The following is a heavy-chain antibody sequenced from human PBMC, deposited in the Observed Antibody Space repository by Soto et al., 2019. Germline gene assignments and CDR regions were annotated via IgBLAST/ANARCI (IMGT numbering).Heavy chain of an antibody. CDR1: GYTLTSYY. D-gene: IGHD2-15*01. J-gene: IGHJ3*02. CDR2: INPSGGST. Sequence: ASVKVSSKASGYTLTSYYMHGVRQAPGQGLEWMGIINPSGGSTSYAQKFQGRVTMTRDTSTSTVYMELSSLRSEDTAVYYCASFGSKEAFDIWGQGTMVTVSS. CDR3: ASFGSKEAFDI. V-gene: IGHV1-46*03.